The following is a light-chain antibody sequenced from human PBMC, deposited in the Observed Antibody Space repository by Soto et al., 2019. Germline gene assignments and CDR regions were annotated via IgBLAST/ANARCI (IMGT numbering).Light chain of an antibody. CDR1: QTISSW. CDR2: KAS. CDR3: LQHYSYPWT. Sequence: DIQMTQSPSTLSGSVGDRVTITCRASQTISSWLAWYQQKPGKAPKFLIYKASNLESGVPSRFSGSGSGTEFTLTISSLQPEDFATYSCLQHYSYPWTFGQGTKVDIK. V-gene: IGKV1-5*03. J-gene: IGKJ1*01.